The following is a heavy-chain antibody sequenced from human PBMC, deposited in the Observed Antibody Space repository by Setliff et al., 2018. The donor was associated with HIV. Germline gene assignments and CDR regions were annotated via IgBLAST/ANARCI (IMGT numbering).Heavy chain of an antibody. J-gene: IGHJ4*02. V-gene: IGHV3-33*08. D-gene: IGHD2-21*02. CDR2: IWYDGSNK. Sequence: GGSLRLSCAAPGFTFDKYGMHWVRQAPGKGLEWVAVIWYDGSNKYYADSVKGRFTISRDNSKNTLYLQMNSLRAEDTAVYYCARDQRYCGGDCYSQPFDYWGQGTLVTGSS. CDR3: ARDQRYCGGDCYSQPFDY. CDR1: GFTFDKYG.